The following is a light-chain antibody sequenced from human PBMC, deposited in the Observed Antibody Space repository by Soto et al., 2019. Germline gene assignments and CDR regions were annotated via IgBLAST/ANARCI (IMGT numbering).Light chain of an antibody. CDR1: QSISIY. CDR3: HQRYSSPLT. Sequence: DIQMTQTPSPLSASVSERVTITCRASQSISIYLNWYQQKPGKAPKLLIYAASSLQSGVPSRFSGSGSGTDFTLTIISLQHEDFATYYCHQRYSSPLTFGRGTKVDI. V-gene: IGKV1-39*01. J-gene: IGKJ4*01. CDR2: AAS.